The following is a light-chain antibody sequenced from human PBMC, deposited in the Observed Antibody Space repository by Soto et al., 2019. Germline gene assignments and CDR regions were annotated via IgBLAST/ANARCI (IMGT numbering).Light chain of an antibody. CDR2: DVS. Sequence: QSALTQPRSVSGSPGQSVAISCTGTGSDVGDYNYVSWYRQHPGKAPKLMIYDVSQRPSGVPDRFSGSKSGNTASLTISGLQAEDEADYYCCSYAGTSTYVFGTGTK. J-gene: IGLJ1*01. V-gene: IGLV2-11*01. CDR1: GSDVGDYNY. CDR3: CSYAGTSTYV.